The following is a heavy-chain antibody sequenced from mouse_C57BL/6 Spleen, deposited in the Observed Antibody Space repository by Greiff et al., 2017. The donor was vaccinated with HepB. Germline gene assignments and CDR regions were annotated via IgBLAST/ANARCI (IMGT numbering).Heavy chain of an antibody. CDR1: GFSLSTFGMG. J-gene: IGHJ3*01. CDR3: ARREDYYGSSLSWFAY. CDR2: IWWDDDK. V-gene: IGHV8-8*01. D-gene: IGHD1-1*01. Sequence: QVTLKVCGPGILQPSQTLSLTCSFSGFSLSTFGMGVGWIRQPSGKGLEWLAHIWWDDDKYYNPALKSRLTISKDTSKNQVFLKIANVDTADTATYYCARREDYYGSSLSWFAYWGQGTLVTVSA.